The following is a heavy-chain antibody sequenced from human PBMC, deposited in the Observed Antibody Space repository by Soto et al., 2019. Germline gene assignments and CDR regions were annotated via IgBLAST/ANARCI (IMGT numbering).Heavy chain of an antibody. J-gene: IGHJ6*02. V-gene: IGHV3-7*01. D-gene: IGHD6-19*01. CDR2: IKQDGSEK. CDR1: GFTLSSYW. CDR3: TRDADASGWYHYGMDV. Sequence: GGSLRLSCAASGFTLSSYWMNWVRQAPGKGLEWVANIKQDGSEKYYVDSVKGRFFISRDNAKNSLYLQLNSLRAEDTAVYYCTRDADASGWYHYGMDVWGQGTLVTVSS.